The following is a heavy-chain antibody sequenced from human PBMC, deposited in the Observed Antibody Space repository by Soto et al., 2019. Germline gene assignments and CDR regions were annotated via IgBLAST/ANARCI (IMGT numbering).Heavy chain of an antibody. J-gene: IGHJ3*01. CDR1: GFTLNNYG. CDR3: AKDQGIAASHGID. D-gene: IGHD6-13*01. Sequence: VQLVEAGGGVVQPGRSLRLSCAASGFTLNNYGMHWVRQAPGKGLEWVATISNDGSDKYYADSVKGRLTISRDNSKNTVYLQMNSLRAEETAVYYCAKDQGIAASHGIDWGQGTMVTVSS. V-gene: IGHV3-30*18. CDR2: ISNDGSDK.